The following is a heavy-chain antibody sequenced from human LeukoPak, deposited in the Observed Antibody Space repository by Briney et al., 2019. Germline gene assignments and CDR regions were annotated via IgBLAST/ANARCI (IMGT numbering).Heavy chain of an antibody. CDR3: ARDPGNYGDLGLDI. CDR1: GYTFTSYY. D-gene: IGHD4-17*01. J-gene: IGHJ3*02. V-gene: IGHV1-46*01. CDR2: INPLSGKT. Sequence: GASVEVSCKASGYTFTSYYMHWVRQAPGQGLEWMGIINPLSGKTTYAQKFQDRVTMTRDTSTSTVYMELSSLRSEDTAVYYCARDPGNYGDLGLDIWGQGTTVTVSS.